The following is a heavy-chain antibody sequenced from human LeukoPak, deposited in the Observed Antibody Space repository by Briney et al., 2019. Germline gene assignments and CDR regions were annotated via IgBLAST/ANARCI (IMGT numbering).Heavy chain of an antibody. Sequence: GRSLRLSCAASGFTFSSYGMHWVRQAPGKGLEWVAVISYDGSNKYYVDSVKGRFTISRDNSKNTLYLQMNSLRAEDTAVYYCAREASPKALGYWGQGTLVTVSS. CDR1: GFTFSSYG. J-gene: IGHJ4*02. CDR3: AREASPKALGY. V-gene: IGHV3-30*03. CDR2: ISYDGSNK.